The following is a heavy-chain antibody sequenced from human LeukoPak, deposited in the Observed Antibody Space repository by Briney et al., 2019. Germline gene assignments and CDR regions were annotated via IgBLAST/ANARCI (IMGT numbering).Heavy chain of an antibody. V-gene: IGHV5-10-1*01. CDR3: ARWVTTIRYYYGMDV. CDR2: IDPSDSYT. Sequence: YSLKISCKRSGYSFTSYWISWVRQMPGKGLEWMGSIDPSDSYTNYSPSFQGHVTISADKSISTAYLQWSSLKASDTAMYYCARWVTTIRYYYGMDVWGQGTTVTVSS. J-gene: IGHJ6*02. CDR1: GYSFTSYW. D-gene: IGHD5-12*01.